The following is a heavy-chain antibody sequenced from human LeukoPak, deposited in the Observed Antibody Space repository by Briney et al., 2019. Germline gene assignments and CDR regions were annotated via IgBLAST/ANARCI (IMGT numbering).Heavy chain of an antibody. V-gene: IGHV3-21*01. Sequence: SGGSLRLSCAASGFTFSSYSMNWVRQAPGKGLEWVSSISSSSSYIYYADSVKGRFTISRDNAKNSLYLQMNSLRAEDTAVYYCARVGVGVGWYYYYYMDVWGKGTTVTVSS. CDR2: ISSSSSYI. CDR3: ARVGVGVGWYYYYYMDV. D-gene: IGHD1-26*01. CDR1: GFTFSSYS. J-gene: IGHJ6*03.